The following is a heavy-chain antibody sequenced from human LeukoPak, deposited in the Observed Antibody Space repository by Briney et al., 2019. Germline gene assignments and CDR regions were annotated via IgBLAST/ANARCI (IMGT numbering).Heavy chain of an antibody. D-gene: IGHD5-12*01. J-gene: IGHJ5*02. CDR1: GFTISSYW. CDR2: INSDGSTT. V-gene: IGHV3-74*01. CDR3: ARDYCGYSGYDP. Sequence: GGALILSCGASGFTISSYWMHWVRQPPGKGLVWVSRINSDGSTTNYADSVKGRFTISRDNAKNTLYVQMNSLRAEDTAVYYCARDYCGYSGYDPRGQGTLVTVSS.